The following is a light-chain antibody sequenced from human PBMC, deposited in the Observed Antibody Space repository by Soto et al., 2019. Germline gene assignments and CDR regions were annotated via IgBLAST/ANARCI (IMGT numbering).Light chain of an antibody. CDR2: AAS. CDR3: QHSYSTLWA. J-gene: IGKJ1*01. Sequence: DIRMTQSPSSLSASVGDRVTITCRTSQNINRYLNWYQHKPGKAPKILIYAASSLQSGVPSRFSGSGSGTDFTLTISSLQPEDFATYFCQHSYSTLWAFGQGTKVEIK. V-gene: IGKV1-39*01. CDR1: QNINRY.